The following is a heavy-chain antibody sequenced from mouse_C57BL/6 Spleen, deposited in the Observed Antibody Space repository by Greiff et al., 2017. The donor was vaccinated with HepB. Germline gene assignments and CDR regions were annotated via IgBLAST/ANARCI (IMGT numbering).Heavy chain of an antibody. CDR2: IDPEDGET. J-gene: IGHJ2*01. CDR3: AIPFITTVVEGPFDY. CDR1: GFNIKDYY. V-gene: IGHV14-2*01. Sequence: VQLQQSGAELVKPGASVKLSCTASGFNIKDYYMHWVKQRTEQGLEWIGRIDPEDGETKYAPKFQGKATITADTSSNTAYLQLSSLTSDDTAVYYCAIPFITTVVEGPFDYWGQGTTLTVSS. D-gene: IGHD1-1*01.